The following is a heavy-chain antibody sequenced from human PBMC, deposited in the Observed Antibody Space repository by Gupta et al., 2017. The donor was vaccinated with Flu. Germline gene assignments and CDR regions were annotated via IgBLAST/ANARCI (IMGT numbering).Heavy chain of an antibody. D-gene: IGHD6-13*01. V-gene: IGHV5-51*03. Sequence: GESLKISCKGSGYSFTSYWIGWVRQMPGKGLEWMGIIYPGDSDTRYSPSFQGQVTISADKSISTAYLQWSSLKASDTAMYYCARSGIAAAGWDWYFDLWGRGTLVTVSS. CDR1: GYSFTSYW. J-gene: IGHJ2*01. CDR2: IYPGDSDT. CDR3: ARSGIAAAGWDWYFDL.